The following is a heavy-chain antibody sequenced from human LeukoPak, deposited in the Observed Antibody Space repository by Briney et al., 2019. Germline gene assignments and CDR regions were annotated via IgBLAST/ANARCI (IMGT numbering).Heavy chain of an antibody. CDR3: ARDPQGVVVINGSYYYYYYMDV. J-gene: IGHJ6*03. V-gene: IGHV1-2*02. D-gene: IGHD3-22*01. Sequence: GASVTVCCKAYGYTFTGYYMNWVRPPPGQGLEWMGWSNPNSSVTNYAKILQGRVTMTSDTSISTAYKELSRLRSDDTAVYYCARDPQGVVVINGSYYYYYYMDVWGKGTTVTVSS. CDR1: GYTFTGYY. CDR2: SNPNSSVT.